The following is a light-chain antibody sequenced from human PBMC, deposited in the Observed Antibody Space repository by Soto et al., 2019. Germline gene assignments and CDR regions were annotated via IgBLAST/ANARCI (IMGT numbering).Light chain of an antibody. CDR3: MQHTHWPWT. V-gene: IGKV2-30*01. J-gene: IGKJ1*01. CDR1: QSLVYSDGNTY. CDR2: KVS. Sequence: DVVLTQSPPSLPVTLGQPASISCRSSQSLVYSDGNTYLNWFHQRPGHSPRRLFYKVSNRDSGXXXXXXXXXXXXXXTLTISGVEAEDVGVYYCMQHTHWPWTFGQGTKVEVK.